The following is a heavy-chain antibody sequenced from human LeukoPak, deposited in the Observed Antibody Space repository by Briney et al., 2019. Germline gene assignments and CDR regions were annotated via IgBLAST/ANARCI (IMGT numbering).Heavy chain of an antibody. CDR3: VRRRDGSKGHYFDY. V-gene: IGHV3-23*01. CDR1: VVSLCRYA. J-gene: IGHJ4*02. CDR2: GSGRGSST. D-gene: IGHD5-24*01. Sequence: QPGGCLRLSSAPPVVSLCRYAVNRVPPAPRKGVGWVSDGSGRGSSTYYAESVKGQFTIYRDNSKNTLYLQMNSLRAEDTAVYYCVRRRDGSKGHYFDYWGQGTLVTVSS.